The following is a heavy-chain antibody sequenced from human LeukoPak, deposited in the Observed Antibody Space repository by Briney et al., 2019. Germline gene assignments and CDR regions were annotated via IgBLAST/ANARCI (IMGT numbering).Heavy chain of an antibody. CDR3: ARDQDGSYYPYFQH. V-gene: IGHV1-2*06. CDR2: INPNSGGT. D-gene: IGHD1-26*01. J-gene: IGHJ1*01. CDR1: GYTFTDYF. Sequence: ASVKVSCKASGYTFTDYFVFWVRQAPGQGLEWMGRINPNSGGTNYAQKFQGRVTMTRDTSINTAYMELSRLRFDDTAVYYCARDQDGSYYPYFQHWGQGTLVTVSS.